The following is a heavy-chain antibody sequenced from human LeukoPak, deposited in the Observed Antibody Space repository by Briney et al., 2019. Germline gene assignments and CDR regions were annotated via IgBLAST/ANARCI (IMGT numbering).Heavy chain of an antibody. CDR2: ISAYNGNT. CDR1: GYTFTSYG. D-gene: IGHD2-2*01. V-gene: IGHV1-18*01. J-gene: IGHJ6*02. Sequence: ASVKVSCKASGYTFTSYGISWVRQATGQGLELMGWISAYNGNTNYAQKLQGRVTMTTDTSTSTAYMELRSLRSDDTAVYYCARDIQAYCSSTSCYRYGMDVWGQGTTVTVSS. CDR3: ARDIQAYCSSTSCYRYGMDV.